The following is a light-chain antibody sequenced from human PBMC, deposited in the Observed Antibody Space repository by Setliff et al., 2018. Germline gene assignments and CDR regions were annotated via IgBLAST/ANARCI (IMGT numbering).Light chain of an antibody. CDR1: SSDVGGYNY. Sequence: QSALTQPASVSGSRGQSITISCTGTSSDVGGYNYVSWYQQHPGKAPKLMIYDVSNRPSGVSNRFSGSKSGNTASLTTSGLQAEDEADYYCSSYTSSSSYVFGAGTKVTVL. CDR3: SSYTSSSSYV. J-gene: IGLJ1*01. V-gene: IGLV2-14*03. CDR2: DVS.